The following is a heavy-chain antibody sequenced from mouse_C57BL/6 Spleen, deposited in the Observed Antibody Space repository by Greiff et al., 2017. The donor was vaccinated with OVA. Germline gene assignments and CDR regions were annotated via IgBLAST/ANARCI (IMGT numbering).Heavy chain of an antibody. CDR3: ARRGLGRPYYFDY. D-gene: IGHD4-1*01. CDR2: IYPGSGST. V-gene: IGHV1-55*01. CDR1: GYTFTSYW. Sequence: VQLQQPGAELVKPGASVKMSCKASGYTFTSYWITWVKQRPGQGLEWIGDIYPGSGSTNYNEKFKSKATLTVDTSSSTAYMQLSSLTSEDSAVYYCARRGLGRPYYFDYWGQGTTLTVSS. J-gene: IGHJ2*01.